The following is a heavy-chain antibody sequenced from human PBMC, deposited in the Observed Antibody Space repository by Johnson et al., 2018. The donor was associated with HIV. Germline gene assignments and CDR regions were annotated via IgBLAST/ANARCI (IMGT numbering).Heavy chain of an antibody. CDR3: ARSRHGGIQPSDAFDI. D-gene: IGHD3-16*01. Sequence: QVQLVESGGGLVNPGGSLRLSCAASGFTFSDYYMSWIRQTPGKGLEWVSYISSSGTTVYYADSVKGRFTISRDNAKNSLYLQMDSLRPEDTAVYYCARSRHGGIQPSDAFDIWGQGTMVTVSS. CDR1: GFTFSDYY. CDR2: ISSSGTTV. J-gene: IGHJ3*02. V-gene: IGHV3-11*04.